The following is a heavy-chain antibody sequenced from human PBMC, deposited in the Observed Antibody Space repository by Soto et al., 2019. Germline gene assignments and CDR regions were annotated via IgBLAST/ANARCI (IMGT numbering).Heavy chain of an antibody. J-gene: IGHJ3*01. CDR1: GYIVTSFG. Sequence: QVQLVQSGAEVKKPGATVKVSCKASGYIVTSFGINWVRQAPGQGLEWMGCISEYGDSNYSEKVQDRVSLTTDTYTNTAYMELRSLGSDDTGVYYCARGGGAYDVWGQGTKITVSS. CDR2: ISEYGDS. CDR3: ARGGGAYDV. V-gene: IGHV1-18*01.